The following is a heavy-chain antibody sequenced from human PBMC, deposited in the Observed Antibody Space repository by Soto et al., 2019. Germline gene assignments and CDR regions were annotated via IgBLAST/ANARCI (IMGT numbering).Heavy chain of an antibody. CDR1: GYSISSGYY. J-gene: IGHJ5*02. V-gene: IGHV4-38-2*01. Sequence: KPSETLSLTCAVCGYSISSGYYWGWIRQPPGKGLEWIGSIYHSGSTYYNPSLKSRVTISVDTSKNQFSLKLSSVTAADTAVYYCARAPVVPAANKRINWFDPWGQGTLVTVSS. D-gene: IGHD2-2*01. CDR2: IYHSGST. CDR3: ARAPVVPAANKRINWFDP.